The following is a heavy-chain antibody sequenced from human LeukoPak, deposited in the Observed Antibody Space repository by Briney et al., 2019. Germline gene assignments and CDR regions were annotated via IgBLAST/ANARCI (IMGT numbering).Heavy chain of an antibody. D-gene: IGHD4-17*01. V-gene: IGHV4-61*01. Sequence: SETLSLTCTVSGGSVSSGSYYWRWIRQRPGRGLEWIGYIYYSGSTNYNPSLKSRVTISVDTSKNQFSLKLSSVTAADTAVYYCARDTMTTVIGGFDYWGQGTLVTVSS. CDR3: ARDTMTTVIGGFDY. CDR2: IYYSGST. CDR1: GGSVSSGSYY. J-gene: IGHJ4*02.